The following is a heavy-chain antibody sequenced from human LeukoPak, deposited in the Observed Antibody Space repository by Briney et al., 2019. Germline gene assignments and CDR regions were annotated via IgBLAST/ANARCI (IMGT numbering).Heavy chain of an antibody. CDR2: MNPNSGNT. J-gene: IGHJ6*02. Sequence: ASVKASCKASGYTFTSYDINWVRQATGQGLEWMGWMNPNSGNTGYAQKFQGRVTMTRNTSISTAYMELSSLRSEDTAVYYCARAPGSGSPGDYYGMDVWGQGTTVTVSS. D-gene: IGHD1-26*01. CDR1: GYTFTSYD. V-gene: IGHV1-8*01. CDR3: ARAPGSGSPGDYYGMDV.